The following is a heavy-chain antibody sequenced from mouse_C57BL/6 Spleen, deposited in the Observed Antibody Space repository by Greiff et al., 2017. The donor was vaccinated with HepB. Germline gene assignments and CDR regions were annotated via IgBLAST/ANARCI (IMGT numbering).Heavy chain of an antibody. D-gene: IGHD1-1*01. J-gene: IGHJ3*01. CDR2: ISSGSSTI. CDR1: GFTFSDYG. CDR3: ARRGDYGSSSSWFAY. Sequence: EVMLVESGGGLVKPGGSLKLSCAASGFTFSDYGMHWVRQAPEKGLEWVAYISSGSSTIYYADTVKGRLTISRDNAKNTLFLQMTSLRSEDTAMYYCARRGDYGSSSSWFAYWGQGTLVTVSA. V-gene: IGHV5-17*01.